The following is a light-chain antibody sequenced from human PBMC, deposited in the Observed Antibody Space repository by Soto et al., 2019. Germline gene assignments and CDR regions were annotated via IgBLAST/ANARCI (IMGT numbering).Light chain of an antibody. CDR2: AAS. J-gene: IGKJ1*01. CDR3: QQYNSYSPWT. Sequence: NIQMTQSPSAMSASVGDRVTTTCRARQGISNYLAWFQQKPGKVPKHLIYAASSLQSGVPSRFSGSGSGTEFTLTISSLQPDDFATYYCQQYNSYSPWTFGQGTNVDIK. V-gene: IGKV1D-17*01. CDR1: QGISNY.